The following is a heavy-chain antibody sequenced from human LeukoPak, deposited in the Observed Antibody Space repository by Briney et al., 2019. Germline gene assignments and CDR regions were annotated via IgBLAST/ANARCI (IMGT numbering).Heavy chain of an antibody. V-gene: IGHV1-8*01. Sequence: ASVKVSCKASGYTFTSYDINWVRQATGQGLEWMGWMNPNSGNTGYAKKFQGRVTMTRDTSISTAYMELSRLRSDDTAVYYCATSGYSDSGYFDCWGQGTLVTVSS. CDR3: ATSGYSDSGYFDC. CDR1: GYTFTSYD. J-gene: IGHJ4*02. D-gene: IGHD5-12*01. CDR2: MNPNSGNT.